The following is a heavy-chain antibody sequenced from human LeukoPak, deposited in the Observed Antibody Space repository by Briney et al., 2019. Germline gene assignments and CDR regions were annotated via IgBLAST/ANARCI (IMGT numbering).Heavy chain of an antibody. V-gene: IGHV1-69*01. J-gene: IGHJ4*02. CDR3: ARRDYGDYVGYFDY. CDR1: GGTFSSYA. Sequence: GSSVKVSCKASGGTFSSYAISWVRQAPGQGLEWMGGIIPIFGTANYAQKFQGRVTITADESTSTAYMELSSLRSEDTAVYYCARRDYGDYVGYFDYWGQGTLVTVSS. D-gene: IGHD4-17*01. CDR2: IIPIFGTA.